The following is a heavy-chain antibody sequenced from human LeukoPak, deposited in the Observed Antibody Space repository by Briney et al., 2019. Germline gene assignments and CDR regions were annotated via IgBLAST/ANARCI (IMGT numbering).Heavy chain of an antibody. Sequence: GGSLRLSCIASGFTLSNYPAMHWVRQAPGKGLEWVAAVSPDGNSKYYADSVKGRFTISRDNSKNTLCLQMNSLRAEDTAVYYCARVLHHGSGSYYNVGYWGQGTLVTVSS. D-gene: IGHD3-10*01. CDR3: ARVLHHGSGSYYNVGY. CDR1: GFTLSNYPA. CDR2: VSPDGNSK. J-gene: IGHJ4*02. V-gene: IGHV3-30-3*01.